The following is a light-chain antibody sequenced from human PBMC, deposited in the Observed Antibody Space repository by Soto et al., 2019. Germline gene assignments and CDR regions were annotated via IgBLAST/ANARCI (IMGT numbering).Light chain of an antibody. CDR3: CSYEGTRTVK. J-gene: IGLJ2*01. Sequence: QSVLTQPRSVSGSPGQSVTISCTGTSSDVGGYNYVSWYQQHPGKAPKLMIYDVSKRPSGVPDRFSGSKSGNTASLTISGLQAEDEADYYCCSYEGTRTVKFGGGTK. CDR2: DVS. V-gene: IGLV2-11*01. CDR1: SSDVGGYNY.